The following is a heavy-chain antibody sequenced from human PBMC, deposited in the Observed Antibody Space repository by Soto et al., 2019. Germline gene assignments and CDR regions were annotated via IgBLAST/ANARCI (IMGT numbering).Heavy chain of an antibody. D-gene: IGHD3-3*01. Sequence: QITLKESGPTLVKPTQTLTLTCTFSGFSLTTSGVGVGWISQSPGKAPEWLALIYWDDDKRYSPSLKSSLTITKDMSKNQVVLTMANLDTADTATYYCAYRVLRTVFGLVTTTAIYFDFWGQGTPVAVSS. V-gene: IGHV2-5*02. CDR1: GFSLTTSGVG. J-gene: IGHJ4*02. CDR3: AYRVLRTVFGLVTTTAIYFDF. CDR2: IYWDDDK.